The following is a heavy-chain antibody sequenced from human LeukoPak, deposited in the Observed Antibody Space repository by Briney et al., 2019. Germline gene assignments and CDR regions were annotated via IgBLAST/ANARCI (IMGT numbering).Heavy chain of an antibody. V-gene: IGHV3-23*01. CDR3: AKDLGSGWNGGIFDY. J-gene: IGHJ4*02. CDR2: ISGSGGST. CDR1: GFTFSSYA. Sequence: GGSLRLSCAASGFTFSSYAMSWVRQAPGKGLEWVSAISGSGGSTYYADSVKGRFTISRDNSKNTLYLQMNSLRAEDTAVYYCAKDLGSGWNGGIFDYWGQGTLVTVSS. D-gene: IGHD6-19*01.